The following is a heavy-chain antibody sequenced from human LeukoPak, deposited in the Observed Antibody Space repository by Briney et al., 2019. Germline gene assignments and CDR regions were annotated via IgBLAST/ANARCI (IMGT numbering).Heavy chain of an antibody. D-gene: IGHD6-19*01. Sequence: GGSLRLSCAASGFTFDDYAMQWVRQAPGKGLEWVSGISWNSGSIGYADSVKGRFTISRDNAKNSLYLQMNSLRAEDTALYYCAKDTEAAVAGTDYWGQGTLATVPS. J-gene: IGHJ4*02. CDR2: ISWNSGSI. V-gene: IGHV3-9*01. CDR1: GFTFDDYA. CDR3: AKDTEAAVAGTDY.